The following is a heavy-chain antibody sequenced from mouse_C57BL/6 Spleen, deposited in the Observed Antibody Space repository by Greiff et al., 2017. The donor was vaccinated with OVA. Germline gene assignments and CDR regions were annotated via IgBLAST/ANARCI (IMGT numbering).Heavy chain of an antibody. J-gene: IGHJ3*01. CDR3: ARRGDSSGLFAY. D-gene: IGHD3-2*02. CDR1: GYAFSSYW. CDR2: IYPGDGDT. V-gene: IGHV1-80*01. Sequence: VMLVESGAELVKPGASVKISCKASGYAFSSYWMNWVKQRPGKGLEWIGQIYPGDGDTNYNGKFKGKATLTADKSSSTAYMQLSSLTSEDSAVYFCARRGDSSGLFAYWGQETLVTVSA.